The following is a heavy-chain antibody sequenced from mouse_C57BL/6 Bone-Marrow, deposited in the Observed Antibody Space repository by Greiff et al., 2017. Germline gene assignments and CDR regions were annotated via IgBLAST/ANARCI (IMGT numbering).Heavy chain of an antibody. Sequence: QVQLQQPGAELVMPGASVKLSCKASGYTFTSYWMHWVKQRPGQGLEWIGEIDPSDSYTNYNQKFKGKSTLTVDKSSSTAYMQLSSLTSEDSAVYYCARSGTTVVAPHWYFDVWGTGTTVTVSS. CDR2: IDPSDSYT. D-gene: IGHD1-1*01. J-gene: IGHJ1*03. CDR1: GYTFTSYW. CDR3: ARSGTTVVAPHWYFDV. V-gene: IGHV1-69*01.